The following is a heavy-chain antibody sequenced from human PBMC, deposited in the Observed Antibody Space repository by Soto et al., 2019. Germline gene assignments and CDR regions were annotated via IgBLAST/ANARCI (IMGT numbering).Heavy chain of an antibody. CDR2: ISGSGGST. Sequence: SLRLSCAASGFTFSSYAMSWVRQAPGKGLEWVSAISGSGGSTYYADSVKGRFTISRDDAKNSLYLQMNSLRAEDTAVYYCARDLKAVAHFDYWGQGTLVTVSS. J-gene: IGHJ4*02. D-gene: IGHD6-19*01. V-gene: IGHV3-23*01. CDR3: ARDLKAVAHFDY. CDR1: GFTFSSYA.